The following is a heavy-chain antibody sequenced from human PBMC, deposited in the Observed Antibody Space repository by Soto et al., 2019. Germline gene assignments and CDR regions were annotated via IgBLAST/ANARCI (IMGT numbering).Heavy chain of an antibody. CDR1: GYTFTSYE. CDR3: AILYGSGSFYYGMDV. Sequence: ASVKVSCKASGYTFTSYEINWVRQATGQGLEWMGWMNPNSGNTGYAQKFQGRVTMTRNTSISTAYMELSSLRSEDTAVYYCAILYGSGSFYYGMDVWGQGTTVTVSS. CDR2: MNPNSGNT. J-gene: IGHJ6*02. D-gene: IGHD3-10*01. V-gene: IGHV1-8*01.